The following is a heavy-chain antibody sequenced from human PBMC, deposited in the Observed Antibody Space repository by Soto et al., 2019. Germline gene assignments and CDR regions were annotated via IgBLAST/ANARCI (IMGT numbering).Heavy chain of an antibody. CDR2: IKSETDGGTT. Sequence: GSLRLSCAASGLTFSNAWMNWVRQAPGKGLEWVGRIKSETDGGTTDYAAPVKGRFTISREDSQNTMYLQMNTLKTEDTGVYYCTTGQGLSMVRDYYLDYWGQGTLVTVSS. D-gene: IGHD3-10*01. CDR1: GLTFSNAW. CDR3: TTGQGLSMVRDYYLDY. V-gene: IGHV3-15*07. J-gene: IGHJ4*02.